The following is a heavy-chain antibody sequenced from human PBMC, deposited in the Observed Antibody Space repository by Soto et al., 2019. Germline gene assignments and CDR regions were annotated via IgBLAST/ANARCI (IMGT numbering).Heavy chain of an antibody. V-gene: IGHV1-69*02. J-gene: IGHJ5*02. CDR3: ARTYYDYVWGSDDNWFDP. CDR1: GGTFSSYT. CDR2: IIPILGIA. Sequence: SVKVSCKASGGTFSSYTISWVRQAPGQGLEWMGRIIPILGIANYAQKFQGRVTITADKSTSTAYMELSSLRSEDTAVYYCARTYYDYVWGSDDNWFDPWGQGTLVTVSS. D-gene: IGHD3-16*01.